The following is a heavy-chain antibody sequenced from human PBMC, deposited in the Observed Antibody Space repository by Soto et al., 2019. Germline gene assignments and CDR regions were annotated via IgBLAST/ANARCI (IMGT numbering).Heavy chain of an antibody. CDR3: AREYCSGGSCYSDGGMDV. J-gene: IGHJ6*02. Sequence: ASVKVSCKASGYTFTSYDINWVRQATGQGLEWMGWMNPDSGNTGYAQKFQGRVTMTRNTSISTAYMELSSLRSEDTAVYYCAREYCSGGSCYSDGGMDVWGQGTTVTVSS. D-gene: IGHD2-15*01. CDR1: GYTFTSYD. CDR2: MNPDSGNT. V-gene: IGHV1-8*01.